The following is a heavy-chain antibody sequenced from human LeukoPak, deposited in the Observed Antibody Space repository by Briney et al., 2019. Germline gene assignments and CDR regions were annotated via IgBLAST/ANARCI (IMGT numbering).Heavy chain of an antibody. CDR3: ARHVASGDGNYLICDY. CDR1: GGSISSYY. Sequence: KPSETLSLTCTVSGGSISSYYWSWIRQPPGKGLEWVAYIFYTGSTNYNPSLESRVTISVDTSKNQFSLKVNSVTAADTAVYYCARHVASGDGNYLICDYWGQGTLVTVSS. V-gene: IGHV4-59*08. D-gene: IGHD3-22*01. J-gene: IGHJ4*02. CDR2: IFYTGST.